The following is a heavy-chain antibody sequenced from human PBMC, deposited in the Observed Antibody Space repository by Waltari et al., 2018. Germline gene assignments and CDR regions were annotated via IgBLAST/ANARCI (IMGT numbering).Heavy chain of an antibody. J-gene: IGHJ4*02. D-gene: IGHD1-26*01. CDR2: FDPEDGET. CDR3: ATTVLYSGPYCAD. Sequence: QVQLEQSGAEVKKPGASVKVSCKVFGSTLTKLSMHWVRQAPGKWLEWMGNFDPEDGETSYAQKVQGRLSMTEYTSTDTAYMERSSLRSEDTAVYYCATTVLYSGPYCADWGQGTLVTVSS. CDR1: GSTLTKLS. V-gene: IGHV1-24*01.